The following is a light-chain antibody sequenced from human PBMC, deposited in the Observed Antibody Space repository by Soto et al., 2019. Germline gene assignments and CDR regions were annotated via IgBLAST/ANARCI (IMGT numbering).Light chain of an antibody. V-gene: IGKV3D-20*02. Sequence: EVVLTQSPATLSLSPGEGATLSCRASESVGSPNLAWYQQKPGQAPRLLFYDVSRRATGVPDRFSGSGSAADFTLTITRLEPEYFAVYYCRYYCSSPRTFGQGTRLDSK. CDR3: RYYCSSPRT. J-gene: IGKJ2*01. CDR1: ESVGSPN. CDR2: DVS.